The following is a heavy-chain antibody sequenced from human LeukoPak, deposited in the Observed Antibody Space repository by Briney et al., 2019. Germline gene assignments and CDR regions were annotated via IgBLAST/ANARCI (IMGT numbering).Heavy chain of an antibody. CDR3: ATLEGARGY. V-gene: IGHV4-61*02. CDR1: GGSISSGSYY. D-gene: IGHD3-10*01. Sequence: SQALSLTCTVSGGSISSGSYYWSWIRQPAGKGLEWIGRIYTSGSTNYNPSLKSRVTISVDTSKNQFSLKLSSVTAADTAVYYCATLEGARGYWGQGTLVTVSS. CDR2: IYTSGST. J-gene: IGHJ4*02.